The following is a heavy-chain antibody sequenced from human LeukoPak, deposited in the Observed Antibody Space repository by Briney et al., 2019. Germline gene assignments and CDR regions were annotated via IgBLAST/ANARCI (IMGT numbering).Heavy chain of an antibody. CDR3: TTSSSWSEGIDY. CDR2: IKSKTDGGTT. Sequence: GGSLRLSCAASGFTFSNAWMSWVRQAPGKGLEWVGRIKSKTDGGTTDYAAPVKGRFTISRDDSKNTLYQQMNSLKTEDTAVYYCTTSSSWSEGIDYWGQGTLVTVSS. J-gene: IGHJ4*02. D-gene: IGHD6-13*01. CDR1: GFTFSNAW. V-gene: IGHV3-15*01.